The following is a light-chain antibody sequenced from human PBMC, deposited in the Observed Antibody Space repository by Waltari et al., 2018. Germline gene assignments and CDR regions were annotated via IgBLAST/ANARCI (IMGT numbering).Light chain of an antibody. V-gene: IGLV2-8*01. CDR2: EVS. CDR3: SSYVGADDLV. CDR1: RRATAKS. J-gene: IGLJ3*02. Sequence: QSALTQPPSAPGSPGQSATISCTGPRRATAKSFSWYQQHPGKAPKLLISEVSRRPSGVPERFSGSQSGNTASLTVSRLQGEDEADYYCSSYVGADDLVFGGGTRLAVI.